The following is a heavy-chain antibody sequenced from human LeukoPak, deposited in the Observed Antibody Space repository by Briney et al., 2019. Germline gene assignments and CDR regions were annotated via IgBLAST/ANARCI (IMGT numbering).Heavy chain of an antibody. J-gene: IGHJ4*02. CDR2: IYDSGST. Sequence: XRRPXXXGREWIGSIYDSGSTDYNPSLKSGVTISVDTSKNQFSLKLSSVIAADTAVYYCARVLAVAGVDYWGQGTLVTVSS. CDR3: ARVLAVAGVDY. V-gene: IGHV4-38-2*02. D-gene: IGHD6-19*01.